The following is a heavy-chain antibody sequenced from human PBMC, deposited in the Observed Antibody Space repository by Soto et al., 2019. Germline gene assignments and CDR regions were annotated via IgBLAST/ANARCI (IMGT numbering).Heavy chain of an antibody. V-gene: IGHV4-39*01. CDR1: GGSISSSSYY. D-gene: IGHD3-3*01. CDR3: ARHPTLNAYYDFWSDPYYFDY. Sequence: SETLSLTCTVSGGSISSSSYYWGWIRQPPGKGLEWIGSIYYSGSTYYNPSLKSRVTISVDTSKNQFSLKLSSVTAADTAVYYCARHPTLNAYYDFWSDPYYFDYWGQGTLVTVSS. J-gene: IGHJ4*02. CDR2: IYYSGST.